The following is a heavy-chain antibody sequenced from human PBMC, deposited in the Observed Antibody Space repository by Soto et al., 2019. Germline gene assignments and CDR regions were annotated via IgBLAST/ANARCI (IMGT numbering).Heavy chain of an antibody. V-gene: IGHV3-48*01. CDR2: ITRSGTT. CDR3: ARDQWYAFDI. J-gene: IGHJ3*02. Sequence: QSGGSLRLSCAASAFTFSGYTMNWVRQAPGKGLEWVSYITRSGTTYYADSVKGRFTISRDNARNSLYLQMNSLRAEDTAVYYCARDQWYAFDIWGQGTMVTVSS. CDR1: AFTFSGYT. D-gene: IGHD2-15*01.